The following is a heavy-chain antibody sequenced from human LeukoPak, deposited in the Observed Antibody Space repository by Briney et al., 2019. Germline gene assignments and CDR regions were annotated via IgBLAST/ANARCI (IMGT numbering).Heavy chain of an antibody. CDR1: GLTVSSNY. J-gene: IGHJ4*02. V-gene: IGHV3-66*02. D-gene: IGHD4-11*01. Sequence: PGGSLRLSCAASGLTVSSNYMSWVRQAPGKGLEWVSVIYSGGSTYYADSVKGRFTISRDNSKNTLYLQMNSLRAEDTAVYYCARGKVTVPLYYFDYWGQGTLVTVSS. CDR2: IYSGGST. CDR3: ARGKVTVPLYYFDY.